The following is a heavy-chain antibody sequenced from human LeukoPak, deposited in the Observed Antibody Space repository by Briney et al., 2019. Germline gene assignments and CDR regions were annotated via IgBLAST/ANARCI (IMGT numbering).Heavy chain of an antibody. CDR1: GFTFSSYA. J-gene: IGHJ4*02. CDR2: ISGSGGST. Sequence: GGSLRLSCAASGFTFSSYAMSWVRQAPGKGLEWVSAISGSGGSTYYADSVKGRFTISRDNAKNSLYLQMNSLRAEDTAVYYCIPANRGPSPLSDYWGQGTLVTVSS. D-gene: IGHD2/OR15-2a*01. V-gene: IGHV3-23*01. CDR3: IPANRGPSPLSDY.